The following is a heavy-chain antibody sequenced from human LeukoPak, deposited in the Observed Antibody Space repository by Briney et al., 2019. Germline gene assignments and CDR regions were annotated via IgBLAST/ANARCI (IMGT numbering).Heavy chain of an antibody. V-gene: IGHV1-2*02. J-gene: IGHJ4*02. CDR1: GYTFTGYY. Sequence: GASVKVSCKASGYTFTGYYMHWVRHAPGQGLEWMGWINPNSGGTNYAQKFQGRVTMTRDTSISTAYMELSRLRSDDTAVYYCARELRYFDWLAENHYFDYSGQGTLVAVSS. CDR3: ARELRYFDWLAENHYFDY. CDR2: INPNSGGT. D-gene: IGHD3-9*01.